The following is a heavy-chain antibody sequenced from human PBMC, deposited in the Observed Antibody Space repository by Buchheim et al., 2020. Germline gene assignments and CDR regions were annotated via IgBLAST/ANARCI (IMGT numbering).Heavy chain of an antibody. Sequence: QVQLQQWGAGLLKPSETLSLTCAVYGGSFSGYYWSWIRQPPGKGLEWIGEINHSGSTNYNPSLKSRVTISVDTSKNQFSLKLSSVTAADTAVYYCAARYCSSTRDRGCRNGMDVWGQGTT. D-gene: IGHD2-2*01. V-gene: IGHV4-34*01. J-gene: IGHJ6*02. CDR3: AARYCSSTRDRGCRNGMDV. CDR2: INHSGST. CDR1: GGSFSGYY.